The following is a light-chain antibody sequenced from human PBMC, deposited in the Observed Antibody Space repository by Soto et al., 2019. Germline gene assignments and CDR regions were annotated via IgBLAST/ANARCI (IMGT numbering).Light chain of an antibody. CDR2: KAS. V-gene: IGKV1-5*03. CDR1: QSVSRW. CDR3: QQYNDNWT. J-gene: IGKJ1*01. Sequence: DIPMTQSPPTLSASVGDRVTITCRASQSVSRWLAWYQQKPGKAPKLLIYKASTLESGVPSRFSGSGSGTEFTLAISSLQPDDSATYYCQQYNDNWTFGQGTKVEIK.